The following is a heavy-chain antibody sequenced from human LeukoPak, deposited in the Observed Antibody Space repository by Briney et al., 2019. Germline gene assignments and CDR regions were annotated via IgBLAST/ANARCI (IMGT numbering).Heavy chain of an antibody. CDR3: ARSAERSRYDILTGYYSSNLDY. J-gene: IGHJ4*02. CDR1: GGSISSNTYY. Sequence: SETLSLTCTVSGGSISSNTYYWGWIRQPPGKGLEWIGSIYYSGSTYYNPSLKSRVTISVDTSKNQFSLKLSSVTAADTAVYYCARSAERSRYDILTGYYSSNLDYWGQGTLVTVSS. V-gene: IGHV4-39*01. D-gene: IGHD3-9*01. CDR2: IYYSGST.